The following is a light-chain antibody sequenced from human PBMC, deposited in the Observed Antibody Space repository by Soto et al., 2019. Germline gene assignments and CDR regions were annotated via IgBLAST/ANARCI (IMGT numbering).Light chain of an antibody. CDR1: SSDVGGYNY. V-gene: IGLV2-14*01. J-gene: IGLJ2*01. Sequence: SALTQPASVSGSPGQSITISCTGTSSDVGGYNYVSWYQQHPGKAPKLMIYDVTTRPSGVSNRVSGSKSGNTASLTSAGLQAEDEADYYCSSYTSRSSVVFGGGTKLTLL. CDR2: DVT. CDR3: SSYTSRSSVV.